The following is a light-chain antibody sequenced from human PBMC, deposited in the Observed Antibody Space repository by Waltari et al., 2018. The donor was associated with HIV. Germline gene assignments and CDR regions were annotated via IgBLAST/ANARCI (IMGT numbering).Light chain of an antibody. Sequence: QSVLTQPPSVSGAPGQSVSISCTGTTSNIETPYDVHWYQQLPGAAPKLLVYGNNTRPSGVPARFAGSKSGTSASLAITGLQSEDEAFYYCQSYDSSLTAVIFGGGTKLTVL. CDR2: GNN. CDR1: TSNIETPYD. CDR3: QSYDSSLTAVI. J-gene: IGLJ2*01. V-gene: IGLV1-40*01.